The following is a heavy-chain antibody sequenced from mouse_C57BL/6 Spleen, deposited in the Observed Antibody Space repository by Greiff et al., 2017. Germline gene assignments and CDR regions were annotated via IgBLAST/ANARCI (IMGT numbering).Heavy chain of an antibody. D-gene: IGHD1-1*01. CDR2: IYPRSGNT. Sequence: QVQLQQSGAELARPGASVKLSCKASGYTFTSYGISWVKQRTGQGLEWIGEIYPRSGNTYYNEKFKGKATLTADKSSSTAYMELRSLTSEDSAVYFGARYYYYGSSYVRGYFDYWGQGTTLTVSS. V-gene: IGHV1-81*01. CDR1: GYTFTSYG. CDR3: ARYYYYGSSYVRGYFDY. J-gene: IGHJ2*01.